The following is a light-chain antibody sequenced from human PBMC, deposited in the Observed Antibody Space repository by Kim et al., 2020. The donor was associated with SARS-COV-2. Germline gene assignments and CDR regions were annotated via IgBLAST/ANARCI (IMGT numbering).Light chain of an antibody. J-gene: IGLJ2*01. V-gene: IGLV2-14*03. Sequence: QSVLTQPASVSGSPGQSITISCTGTSSDVGGYNYVSWYQQHPGKATKLMIYDVSNRPSGVSNRFSGSKSGNTASLTISGLQAEDEADYYCSSYTSSSTLVFGGGTQLTVL. CDR2: DVS. CDR1: SSDVGGYNY. CDR3: SSYTSSSTLV.